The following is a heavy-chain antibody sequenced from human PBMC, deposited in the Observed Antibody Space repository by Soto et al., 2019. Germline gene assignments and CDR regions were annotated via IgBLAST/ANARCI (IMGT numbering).Heavy chain of an antibody. CDR1: GGSISSGGYY. CDR2: IYYSGST. CDR3: ARENTAMVGLDY. Sequence: TSETLSLTCTVSGGSISSGGYYWSWIRQHPGKGLEWIGYIYYSGSTYYNPSLKSRVTISVDTSKNQFSLKLSSVTAADTAVYYCARENTAMVGLDYWGQGTLVTVSS. J-gene: IGHJ4*02. D-gene: IGHD5-18*01. V-gene: IGHV4-31*03.